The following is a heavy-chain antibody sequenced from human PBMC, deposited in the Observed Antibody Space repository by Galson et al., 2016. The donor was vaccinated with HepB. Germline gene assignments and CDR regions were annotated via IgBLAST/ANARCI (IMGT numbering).Heavy chain of an antibody. V-gene: IGHV4-61*02. D-gene: IGHD6-19*01. CDR3: ARDRYHSGAWFDP. CDR1: GDSISSGNYF. J-gene: IGHJ5*02. Sequence: TVSGDSISSGNYFWTWIRQPAGKELEWLGRLHVRERTDYNPPLKSRLDISFDTSKNQFSLNLNSVTAADTAVYYCARDRYHSGAWFDPWGQGTLVTVSS. CDR2: LHVRERT.